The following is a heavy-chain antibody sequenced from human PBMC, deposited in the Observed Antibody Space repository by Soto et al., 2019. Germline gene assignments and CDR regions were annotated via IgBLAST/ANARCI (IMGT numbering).Heavy chain of an antibody. CDR1: GYTFTSYG. J-gene: IGHJ3*02. V-gene: IGHV1-18*01. CDR3: ARGAAQVFVFWSGWNDAFDI. D-gene: IGHD3-3*01. CDR2: ISAYNGNT. Sequence: ASVKVSCKASGYTFTSYGISWVRQAPGQGLEWMGWISAYNGNTNYAQKLQGRVTMTTDTSTSTAYMELRSLRSDDTAVYYCARGAAQVFVFWSGWNDAFDIWGQGTMVTVSS.